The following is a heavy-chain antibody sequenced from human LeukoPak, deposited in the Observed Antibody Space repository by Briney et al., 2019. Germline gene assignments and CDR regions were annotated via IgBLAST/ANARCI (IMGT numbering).Heavy chain of an antibody. D-gene: IGHD3-22*01. Sequence: SVKVSLKASGYTFTGYYMHWVRQPPGQGLEWMGWINPNSGGTNNAHKFQGRVTMTSDTPISTAYMELSRLRSDDTAVYYCARPQGPAYYYDSSGYYSDYYYGMDVRGQGTTVTVSS. CDR1: GYTFTGYY. V-gene: IGHV1-2*02. CDR2: INPNSGGT. J-gene: IGHJ6*02. CDR3: ARPQGPAYYYDSSGYYSDYYYGMDV.